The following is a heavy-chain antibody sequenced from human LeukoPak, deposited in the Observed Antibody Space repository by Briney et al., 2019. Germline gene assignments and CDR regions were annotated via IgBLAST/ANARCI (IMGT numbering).Heavy chain of an antibody. Sequence: GGSLRLSCAASGFTFSSYGMHWVRQAPGKGLEWVAVISYDGSNKYYADSVKGRFTISRDNSKNTLYLQMNSLRAEDTAVYYCAKGSDGDYFDYWGQGTLVTVSS. V-gene: IGHV3-30*18. CDR2: ISYDGSNK. D-gene: IGHD3-10*01. CDR1: GFTFSSYG. J-gene: IGHJ4*02. CDR3: AKGSDGDYFDY.